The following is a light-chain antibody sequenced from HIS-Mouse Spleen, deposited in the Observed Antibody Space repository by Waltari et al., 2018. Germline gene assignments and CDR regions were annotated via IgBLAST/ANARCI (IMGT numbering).Light chain of an antibody. J-gene: IGLJ3*02. CDR2: EGS. V-gene: IGLV2-23*01. CDR3: CSYAGSNWV. CDR1: SSDVGSYNI. Sequence: QSALTQPASVSGSPGQSITISCTGTSSDVGSYNIVSWYQQHPGKAPKLMIYEGSKRPSGVSNRFSGSKSGNTASLTISGLQAEDEADYYCCSYAGSNWVFGGGTKLTVL.